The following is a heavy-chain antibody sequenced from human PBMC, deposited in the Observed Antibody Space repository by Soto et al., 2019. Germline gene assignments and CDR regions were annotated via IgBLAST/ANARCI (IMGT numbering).Heavy chain of an antibody. CDR1: GGTFSSYA. Sequence: QVQLVQSGAEVKKPGSSVKVSCKASGGTFSSYAISWVRQAPGQGLEWMGGIIPIFGTANYAQKFQGRVTIPADESTSTATMGLSSLRSEDTAVYYCAREVRLLYYSGMDVWGQGTTVTVSS. J-gene: IGHJ6*02. CDR2: IIPIFGTA. CDR3: AREVRLLYYSGMDV. D-gene: IGHD3-10*01. V-gene: IGHV1-69*12.